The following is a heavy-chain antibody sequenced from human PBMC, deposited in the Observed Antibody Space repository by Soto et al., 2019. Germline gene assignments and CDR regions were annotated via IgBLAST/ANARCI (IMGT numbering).Heavy chain of an antibody. Sequence: EVQLVESGGGLVQPGGSLKLSCAASGFNFRDSAMHWVRQASGKGLEWVGRIRNKTNNYATAFNAPVKGRFTISRDDSKNMVYLQMNSLKLDDTAVYYCTSRRDWTAVDPLAYWGQGTLVTVSS. CDR1: GFNFRDSA. D-gene: IGHD5-18*01. J-gene: IGHJ4*02. V-gene: IGHV3-73*02. CDR2: IRNKTNNYAT. CDR3: TSRRDWTAVDPLAY.